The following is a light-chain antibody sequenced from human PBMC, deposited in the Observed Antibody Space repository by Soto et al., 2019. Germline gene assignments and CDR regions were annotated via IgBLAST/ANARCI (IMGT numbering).Light chain of an antibody. CDR1: SSNIGSNT. CDR3: AAWDDSLNGLYV. Sequence: QSVLTQPPSASGTPGQRVTISRSGSSSNIGSNTVNWYQQLPGTAPKLLIYSNNQRPSGVPDRFSGSKSGTSASLAISGLQSEDEADYYRAAWDDSLNGLYVFGTGTKVTVL. V-gene: IGLV1-44*01. CDR2: SNN. J-gene: IGLJ1*01.